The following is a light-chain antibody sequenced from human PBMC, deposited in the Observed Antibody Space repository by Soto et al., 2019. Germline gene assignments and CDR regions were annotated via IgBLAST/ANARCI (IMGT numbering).Light chain of an antibody. CDR3: QQRRSWPIT. CDR2: DAS. V-gene: IGKV3-11*01. Sequence: EIVLTQSPAALSLSPGERVTLSCRASQTVDNYLAWYQQKPGQAPRLLIYDASNRATGIPARFSGGGSETDFTLTISSLEPEDFAVYYCQQRRSWPITFGQGTRLEIK. CDR1: QTVDNY. J-gene: IGKJ5*01.